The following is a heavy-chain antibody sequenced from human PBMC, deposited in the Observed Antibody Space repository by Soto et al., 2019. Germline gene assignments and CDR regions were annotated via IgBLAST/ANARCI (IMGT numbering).Heavy chain of an antibody. V-gene: IGHV3-21*01. D-gene: IGHD2-8*01. J-gene: IGHJ4*02. Sequence: GGSLRLSCTTSGFAFTTYAMNWVRQAPGKGLEWVSLISNNVGATFYADSVKGRFTISRDNAKNSLYLQMNSLRAEDTAVYYCARTNGAYSNYFDYWGQGTLVTVSS. CDR3: ARTNGAYSNYFDY. CDR1: GFAFTTYA. CDR2: ISNNVGAT.